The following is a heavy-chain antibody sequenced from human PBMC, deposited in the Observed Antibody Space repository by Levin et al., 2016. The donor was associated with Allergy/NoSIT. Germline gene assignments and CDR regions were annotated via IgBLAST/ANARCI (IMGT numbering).Heavy chain of an antibody. CDR2: IYYSGTT. D-gene: IGHD3-22*01. Sequence: PGKGLEWIGYIYYSGTTKYNPSLKSRVTISVDTSKNHFSLNLRSVTAADTAVYYCARHKTSGRDYYDSSGYYFVEKMFDPWGQGTLVTVSS. V-gene: IGHV4-59*08. CDR3: ARHKTSGRDYYDSSGYYFVEKMFDP. J-gene: IGHJ5*02.